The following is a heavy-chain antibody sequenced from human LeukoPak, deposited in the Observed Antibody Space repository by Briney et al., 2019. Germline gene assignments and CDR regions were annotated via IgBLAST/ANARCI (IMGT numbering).Heavy chain of an antibody. Sequence: SETLSLTCAVYGGSFSGYYWSWIRQPPGKGLEWIGEINHSGSTNYNPSLKSRVTISVDTSKNQFSLKLSSVTAADTAVYYCARGRYCSSTSCYFYWFEPWGQGTLVTVSS. CDR1: GGSFSGYY. CDR3: ARGRYCSSTSCYFYWFEP. V-gene: IGHV4-34*01. D-gene: IGHD2-2*01. CDR2: INHSGST. J-gene: IGHJ5*02.